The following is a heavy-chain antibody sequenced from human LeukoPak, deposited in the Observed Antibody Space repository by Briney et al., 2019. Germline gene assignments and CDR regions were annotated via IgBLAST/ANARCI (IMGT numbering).Heavy chain of an antibody. CDR3: ARVDRTGTTSGGYYYHYGMDV. J-gene: IGHJ6*02. V-gene: IGHV3-30-3*01. D-gene: IGHD1-1*01. Sequence: GGSLRLSCAASGFTFSDHYMDWVRQAPGKGLEWVAVISYDGSNKYYADSVKDRFTISRDNSKNTLYLQMNSLRAEDTAVYYCARVDRTGTTSGGYYYHYGMDVWGQGTTVTVSS. CDR1: GFTFSDHY. CDR2: ISYDGSNK.